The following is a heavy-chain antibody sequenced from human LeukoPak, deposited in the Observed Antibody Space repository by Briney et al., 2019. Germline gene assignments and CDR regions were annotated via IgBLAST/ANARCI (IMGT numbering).Heavy chain of an antibody. CDR2: ITSSSIYK. CDR3: ARDGITMRILEY. V-gene: IGHV3-21*01. J-gene: IGHJ4*02. Sequence: GGSLRLSCATSGFTFSRYNMNWVRQAPGKGLEWVSSITSSSIYKYYADSMKGRFTISRDNAKNTLYLQMDSLRAEDTAVYYCARDGITMRILEYWGQGTLVTVSS. CDR1: GFTFSRYN. D-gene: IGHD3-10*01.